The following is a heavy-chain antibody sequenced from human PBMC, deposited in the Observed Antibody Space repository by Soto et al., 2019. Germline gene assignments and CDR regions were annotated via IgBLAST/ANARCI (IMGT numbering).Heavy chain of an antibody. CDR1: GGTFSSYA. Sequence: ASVKVSCKASGGTFSSYAISWVRQAPGQGLEWMGGINPISGSTNYAQKFQGWVTMTGDASMSTAYMELSRLRSDDTAVYYCARVPYSSSWALDYWGQGTLVTVSS. CDR2: INPISGST. D-gene: IGHD6-13*01. CDR3: ARVPYSSSWALDY. J-gene: IGHJ4*02. V-gene: IGHV1-2*04.